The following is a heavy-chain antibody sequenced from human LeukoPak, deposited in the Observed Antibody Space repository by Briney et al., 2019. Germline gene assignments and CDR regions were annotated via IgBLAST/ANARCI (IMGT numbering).Heavy chain of an antibody. V-gene: IGHV1-18*01. J-gene: IGHJ4*02. CDR1: GYTFTSYG. CDR2: ISAYNGNT. CDR3: ARDWITKKLSFDFDY. D-gene: IGHD1-20*01. Sequence: ASVEVSCKASGYTFTSYGISWVRQAPGQGLEWMGWISAYNGNTNYAQKLQGRVTMTTDTSTSTAYMELRSLRSDDTAVYYRARDWITKKLSFDFDYWGPGTLVTVSS.